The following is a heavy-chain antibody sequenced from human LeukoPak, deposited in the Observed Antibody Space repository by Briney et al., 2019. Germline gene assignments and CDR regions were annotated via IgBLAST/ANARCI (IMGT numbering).Heavy chain of an antibody. CDR2: INPNSGGT. CDR1: GYTFTGYY. D-gene: IGHD1-14*01. CDR3: ARVLGTGKRYFDY. J-gene: IGHJ4*02. Sequence: GASVKVSCKASGYTFTGYYMHWVRQAPGQGLEWMGRINPNSGGTNYAQKLQGRVTMTTDTSTSTAYMELRSLRSDDTAVYYCARVLGTGKRYFDYWGQGTLVTVSS. V-gene: IGHV1-2*06.